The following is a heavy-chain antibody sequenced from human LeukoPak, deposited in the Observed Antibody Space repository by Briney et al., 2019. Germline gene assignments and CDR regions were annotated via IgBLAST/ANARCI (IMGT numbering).Heavy chain of an antibody. V-gene: IGHV4-59*01. CDR3: ARELHSSGYSYFDY. J-gene: IGHJ4*02. D-gene: IGHD3-22*01. Sequence: IYYSGSTNYNSSLKSRVTISVDTSKNQFSLKLSSVTAADTAVYYCARELHSSGYSYFDYWGQGTLVTVSS. CDR2: IYYSGST.